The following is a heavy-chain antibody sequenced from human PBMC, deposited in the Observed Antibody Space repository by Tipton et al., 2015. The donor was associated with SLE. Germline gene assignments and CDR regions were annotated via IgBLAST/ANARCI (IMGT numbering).Heavy chain of an antibody. Sequence: TLSLTCTVSGGSISSYYWSWIRQPPGKGLEWIGYIYYSGSTYYNPSLKSRVTISVDTSKNQFSLKLSSVTAADTAVYYCARVWYDAAGSYYFQHWGQGTLVTVSS. CDR2: IYYSGST. CDR1: GGSISSYY. V-gene: IGHV4-59*12. D-gene: IGHD6-13*01. J-gene: IGHJ1*01. CDR3: ARVWYDAAGSYYFQH.